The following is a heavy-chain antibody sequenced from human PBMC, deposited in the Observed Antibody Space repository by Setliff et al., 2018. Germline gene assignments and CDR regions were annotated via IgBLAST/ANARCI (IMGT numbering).Heavy chain of an antibody. CDR1: GFTFNNFA. CDR3: ARGLCVGQSCYWPKAMDV. J-gene: IGHJ6*02. CDR2: IWYDGSNK. Sequence: GGSLRLSCAASGFTFNNFAMHWVRQAPGKGLEWVAVIWYDGSNKYYADSVKGRFTISRDNSKNTLYLQMNSLRAEDTALYYCARGLCVGQSCYWPKAMDVWGQGATVTVSS. D-gene: IGHD2-15*01. V-gene: IGHV3-33*01.